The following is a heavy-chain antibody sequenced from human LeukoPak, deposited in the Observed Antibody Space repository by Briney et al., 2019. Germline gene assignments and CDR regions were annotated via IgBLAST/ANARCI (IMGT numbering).Heavy chain of an antibody. CDR3: AKAFQSGWERDAFAF. CDR1: GFTFSSYS. J-gene: IGHJ3*01. D-gene: IGHD1-26*01. Sequence: GGSLRLSCAAPGFTFSSYSMSWARQAPGKGLEWVSLISGSGDTTNYADSVKGRFTISRDNSKNTLYLQMNSVGAHDTAVYYCAKAFQSGWERDAFAFWGQGTLVTVSS. CDR2: ISGSGDTT. V-gene: IGHV3-23*01.